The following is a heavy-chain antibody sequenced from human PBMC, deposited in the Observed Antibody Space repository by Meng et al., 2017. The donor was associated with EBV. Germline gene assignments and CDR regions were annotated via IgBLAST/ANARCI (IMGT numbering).Heavy chain of an antibody. V-gene: IGHV1-2*06. CDR3: ARVGIAVAGTGDY. J-gene: IGHJ4*02. CDR1: GYTFTGYY. Sequence: VPLGHCGAEGEKPGASVEVSCKASGYTFTGYYMHWVRQAPGQGLEWMGRINPNSGGTNYAQKFQGRVTMTRDTSISTAYMELSRLRSDDTAVYYCARVGIAVAGTGDYWGQGTLVTVSS. D-gene: IGHD6-19*01. CDR2: INPNSGGT.